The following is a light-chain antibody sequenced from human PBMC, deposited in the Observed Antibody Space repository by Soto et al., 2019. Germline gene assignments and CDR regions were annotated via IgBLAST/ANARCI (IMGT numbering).Light chain of an antibody. Sequence: EIGLTQFPATLSLSPGERATLSCRSSQTISSYLAWYQQTPGQAPRLLIYDASDRATGIPARFSGSGSGTDFTLTISSLEPEDFVVYYCLQRGNMPGTFGLGTKLEI. CDR3: LQRGNMPGT. V-gene: IGKV3-11*01. J-gene: IGKJ2*01. CDR1: QTISSY. CDR2: DAS.